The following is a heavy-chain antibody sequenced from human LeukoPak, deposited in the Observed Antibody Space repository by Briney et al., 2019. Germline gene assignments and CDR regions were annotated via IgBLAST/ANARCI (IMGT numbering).Heavy chain of an antibody. D-gene: IGHD3-16*01. J-gene: IGHJ1*01. CDR2: ISPRGDIT. CDR3: AKDDDWGRFNH. CDR1: GLTFRSNG. V-gene: IGHV3-23*01. Sequence: PGGPLRLSGQAPGLTFRSNGMNWVRQPQGRGREWVSGISPRGDITYYKDSVRGRFTISRDNFKNTVSLQLNSLRAEDTAMYYCAKDDDWGRFNHWGQGTLVTVSS.